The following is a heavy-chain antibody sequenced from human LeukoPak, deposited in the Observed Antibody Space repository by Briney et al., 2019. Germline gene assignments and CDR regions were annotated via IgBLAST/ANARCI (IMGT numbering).Heavy chain of an antibody. CDR2: ISGSGGST. CDR1: GFTFSSYA. Sequence: GGSLRLSCAASGFTFSSYAMSWVRQAPGKGLEWVSAISGSGGSTYYADSVKGRFTISRDNAKNSLYLQMNSLRAEDTAVYYCARDTGLRGYDGAYHYYGMDVWGQGTTVTVSS. J-gene: IGHJ6*02. D-gene: IGHD3-10*01. V-gene: IGHV3-23*01. CDR3: ARDTGLRGYDGAYHYYGMDV.